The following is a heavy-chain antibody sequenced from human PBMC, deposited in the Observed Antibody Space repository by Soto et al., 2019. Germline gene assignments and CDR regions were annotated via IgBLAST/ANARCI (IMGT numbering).Heavy chain of an antibody. CDR3: ARTDYGDSYYYYGMDV. CDR2: ISYDGSKK. V-gene: IGHV3-30-3*01. D-gene: IGHD4-17*01. J-gene: IGHJ6*02. Sequence: PGGSLRLSCAASGFTLSSYGMDGVRQAQGKGLEWVAVISYDGSKKYYADSVKGRFTISRDNSKNTLYLQMNSLRAEDTAVYYCARTDYGDSYYYYGMDVWGQGTTVTVSS. CDR1: GFTLSSYG.